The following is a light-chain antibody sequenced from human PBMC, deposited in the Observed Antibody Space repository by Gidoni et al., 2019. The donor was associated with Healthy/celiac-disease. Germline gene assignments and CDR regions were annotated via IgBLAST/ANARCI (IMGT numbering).Light chain of an antibody. CDR3: SSYTSSSTYV. CDR1: SSDVGGYNY. J-gene: IGLJ1*01. CDR2: EVS. V-gene: IGLV2-14*01. Sequence: QSALTQPASVSGSPGQSITTSCSGTSSDVGGYNYVSWYQQHPGKAPKLMIYEVSNRPSGAPDRFSGSKSGNTASLTISGLQAEDEADYYCSSYTSSSTYVFGTGTKVTVL.